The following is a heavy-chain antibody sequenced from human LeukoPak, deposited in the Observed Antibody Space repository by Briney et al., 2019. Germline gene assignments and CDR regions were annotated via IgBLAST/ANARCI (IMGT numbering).Heavy chain of an antibody. D-gene: IGHD2/OR15-2a*01. Sequence: ASVKVSCKASGYTFTGYYMNWARQAPGQGLEWMGRINPNSGGTNYAQKFQGRVTMTRDTSISTAYMELSRLRSDDTAVYYCVRGTTDAYFDYWGQGTLVTVSS. CDR1: GYTFTGYY. CDR3: VRGTTDAYFDY. V-gene: IGHV1-2*06. J-gene: IGHJ4*02. CDR2: INPNSGGT.